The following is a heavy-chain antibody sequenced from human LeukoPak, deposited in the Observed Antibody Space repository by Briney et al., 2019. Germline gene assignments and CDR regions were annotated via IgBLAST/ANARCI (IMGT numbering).Heavy chain of an antibody. D-gene: IGHD1-26*01. CDR2: IYTSGST. V-gene: IGHV4-61*02. J-gene: IGHJ5*02. Sequence: SETLSLTCTVSGGSISSGSYYWSWIRQPAGKGLEWIGRIYTSGSTNYNPSLKSRVTISVDTSKNQFSLKLSFVTAADTAVYYCARDPSTSGSYFLFDPWGQGTLVTVSS. CDR3: ARDPSTSGSYFLFDP. CDR1: GGSISSGSYY.